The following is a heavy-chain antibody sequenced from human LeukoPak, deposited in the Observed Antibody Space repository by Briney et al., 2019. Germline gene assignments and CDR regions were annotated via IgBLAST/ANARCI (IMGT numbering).Heavy chain of an antibody. CDR1: GYTFTGYY. J-gene: IGHJ3*02. CDR2: INPNSGGT. V-gene: IGHV1-2*04. CDR3: ARVGRTIRAFDI. Sequence: GASVKVSCKASGYTFTGYYMHWVRPAPGQGLEWMGWINPNSGGTNYAQKFQGWDTMTRDTSISTAYMELSRLRSDDTAVYYCARVGRTIRAFDIWGQGTMVTVSS. D-gene: IGHD2-2*01.